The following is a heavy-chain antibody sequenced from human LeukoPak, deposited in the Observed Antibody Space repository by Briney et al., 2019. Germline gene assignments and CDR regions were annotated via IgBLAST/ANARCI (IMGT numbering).Heavy chain of an antibody. Sequence: SETLSLTCTVSGGSISSYYWSWIRQPPGKGLEWIGYIYYSGSTNYNPSLKSRVTISVDTSKNQFSLKLSSVTAADTAVYYCARGYSSSWYPHYFDYWGQGTLVTVSS. V-gene: IGHV4-59*01. D-gene: IGHD6-13*01. J-gene: IGHJ4*02. CDR2: IYYSGST. CDR3: ARGYSSSWYPHYFDY. CDR1: GGSISSYY.